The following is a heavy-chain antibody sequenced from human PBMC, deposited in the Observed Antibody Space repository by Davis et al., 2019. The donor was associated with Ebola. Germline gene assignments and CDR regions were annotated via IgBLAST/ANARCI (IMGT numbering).Heavy chain of an antibody. CDR1: VITFSSYA. J-gene: IGHJ4*02. CDR2: ISGSGGST. D-gene: IGHD6-6*01. Sequence: GGSLRLSCTDSVITFSSYAMTWVRQAPGKGLEWVSAISGSGGSTYYADSVKGRFTISRDNSKNTLYLQMNSLRAEDTAVYYCARDFLGQLVLGIFDYWGQGTLVTVSS. V-gene: IGHV3-23*01. CDR3: ARDFLGQLVLGIFDY.